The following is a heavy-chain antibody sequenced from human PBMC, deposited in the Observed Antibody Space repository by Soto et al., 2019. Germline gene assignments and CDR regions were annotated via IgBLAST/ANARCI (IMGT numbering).Heavy chain of an antibody. CDR3: ARQGYGDLQFDY. CDR1: GGSISSSSYY. Sequence: QLQLQESGPGLVKPSETLSLTCTVSGGSISSSSYYWGWIRQPPGKGLEWIGSIYYSGSTYYNPSLKSRVTISVDTSKNQFSLKLSSVTAADTAVYYCARQGYGDLQFDYWGQGTLVTVSS. V-gene: IGHV4-39*01. J-gene: IGHJ4*02. D-gene: IGHD5-18*01. CDR2: IYYSGST.